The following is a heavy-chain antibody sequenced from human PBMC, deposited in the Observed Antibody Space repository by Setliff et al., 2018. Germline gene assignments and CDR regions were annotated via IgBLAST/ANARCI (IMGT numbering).Heavy chain of an antibody. Sequence: PSETLSLTCNVSGVSISSYYWNWIRQPAGKGLEWIGRIYVTESTKYNPSLKSRVTLSIDTSKNQFSLKLSSVTAADAALYYCAASRAYTGAVEEWFLPKTFDFWGQGSPVTVSS. D-gene: IGHD3-10*01. V-gene: IGHV4-4*07. CDR3: AASRAYTGAVEEWFLPKTFDF. CDR1: GVSISSYY. CDR2: IYVTEST. J-gene: IGHJ4*02.